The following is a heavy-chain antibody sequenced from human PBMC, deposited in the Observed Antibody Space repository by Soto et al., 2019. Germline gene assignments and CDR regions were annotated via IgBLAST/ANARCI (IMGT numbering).Heavy chain of an antibody. CDR1: GFTFSSFG. V-gene: IGHV3-23*01. J-gene: IGHJ1*01. D-gene: IGHD4-17*01. CDR3: AKDSIPWRPMTTAI. CDR2: ISGSGGST. Sequence: GGSLRLSCAASGFTFSSFGIHWVRQAPGKGLEWVAAISGSGGSTYYADSVKGRFTISRDNSKNTLYLQMNSLRAEYTAVYYCAKDSIPWRPMTTAIWGQGTLVTVSS.